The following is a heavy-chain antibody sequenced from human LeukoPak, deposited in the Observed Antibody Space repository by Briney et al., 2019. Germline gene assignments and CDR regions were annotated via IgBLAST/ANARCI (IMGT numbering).Heavy chain of an antibody. CDR1: GGSISSTNYF. V-gene: IGHV4-39*07. CDR3: ATVGRMNDFWSGYYTPSDY. CDR2: LYYTGST. Sequence: SETLSLTCAVSGGSISSTNYFWGWIRQPPGKGLEWIGNLYYTGSTNYNPSLKSRVTISVDTSKNQFSLKLSSVTAADTAVYYCATVGRMNDFWSGYYTPSDYWGQGTLVTVSS. D-gene: IGHD3-3*01. J-gene: IGHJ4*02.